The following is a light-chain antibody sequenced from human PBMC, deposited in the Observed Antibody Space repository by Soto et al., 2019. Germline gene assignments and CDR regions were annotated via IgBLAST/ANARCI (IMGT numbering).Light chain of an antibody. CDR1: QSLLYSNGYNY. J-gene: IGKJ1*01. CDR2: LGS. V-gene: IGKV2-28*01. Sequence: DIVMTQSPLSLPVTPGEPAPISCRSSQSLLYSNGYNYLGWYLQKPGQSPQLLIYLGSNRASGVPDKFSGSGSGTDFTLKISRVEAEDVGVYYCMQGLQTPWTFGQGTKVEIK. CDR3: MQGLQTPWT.